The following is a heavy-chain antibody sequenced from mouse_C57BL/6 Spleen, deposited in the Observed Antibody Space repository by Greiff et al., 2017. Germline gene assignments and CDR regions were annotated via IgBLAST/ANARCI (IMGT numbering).Heavy chain of an antibody. CDR1: GFTFSNYW. D-gene: IGHD3-3*01. J-gene: IGHJ3*01. Sequence: EVHLVESGGGLVQPGGSMKLSCVASGFTFSNYWMNWVRQSPEKGLEWVAQIRLKSDNYATHYAESVKGRFTISRDDSKSSVYLQMNNLRAEDTGIYYCTAGGPFAYWGQGTLVTVSA. V-gene: IGHV6-3*01. CDR3: TAGGPFAY. CDR2: IRLKSDNYAT.